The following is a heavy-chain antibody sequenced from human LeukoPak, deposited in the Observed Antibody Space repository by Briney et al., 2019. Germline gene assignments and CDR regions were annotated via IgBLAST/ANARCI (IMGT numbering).Heavy chain of an antibody. CDR1: GFTFSSYA. CDR2: ISYDGSNK. D-gene: IGHD3-22*01. CDR3: VVINDWIDY. Sequence: GRSLRLSCAASGFTFSSYAMHWVRQAPGKGLEWVAVISYDGSNKYYADSVKGRFTISRDNSKNTLYLQMDSLRAEDTAVYYGVVINDWIDYWGQGTLVTVSS. J-gene: IGHJ4*02. V-gene: IGHV3-30*04.